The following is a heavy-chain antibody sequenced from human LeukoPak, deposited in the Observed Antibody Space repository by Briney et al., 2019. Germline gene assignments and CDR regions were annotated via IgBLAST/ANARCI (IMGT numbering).Heavy chain of an antibody. CDR3: ARESRFYYYMDV. CDR1: GYTFTSYD. D-gene: IGHD5/OR15-5a*01. CDR2: MNPNSGNT. J-gene: IGHJ6*03. Sequence: ASVKVSCKASGYTFTSYDINWVRQATGQGLEWMGWMNPNSGNTGYAQKLQGRVTITRNTSISTAYMELSSLRSEDTAVYYCARESRFYYYMDVWGKGTTVTVSS. V-gene: IGHV1-8*03.